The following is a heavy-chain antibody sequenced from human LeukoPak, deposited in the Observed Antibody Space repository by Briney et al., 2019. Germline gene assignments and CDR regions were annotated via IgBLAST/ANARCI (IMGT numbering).Heavy chain of an antibody. D-gene: IGHD5-24*01. V-gene: IGHV4-34*01. CDR2: INHSGST. CDR3: ARGPGATSPPFDY. CDR1: GGSFSGYY. Sequence: PSETLSLTCAVYGGSFSGYYWSWIRQPPGKGLEWIGEINHSGSTNYNPSLKSRVTISVGTSKNQFSLKLSSVTAADTAVYYCARGPGATSPPFDYWGQGTLVTVSS. J-gene: IGHJ4*02.